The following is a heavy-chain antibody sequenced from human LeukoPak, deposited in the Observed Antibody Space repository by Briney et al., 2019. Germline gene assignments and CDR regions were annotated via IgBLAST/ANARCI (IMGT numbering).Heavy chain of an antibody. J-gene: IGHJ4*02. V-gene: IGHV1-2*06. CDR3: ARGALRIAAAGTPLIGY. CDR1: GYTFTGYY. Sequence: ASVTVSCKASGYTFTGYYMHWVRQAPGQGLEWMGRINPNSGGTNYAQKFQGRVTMTRDTSISTAYMELSRLRSDDTAVYYCARGALRIAAAGTPLIGYWGQGTLVTVSS. D-gene: IGHD6-13*01. CDR2: INPNSGGT.